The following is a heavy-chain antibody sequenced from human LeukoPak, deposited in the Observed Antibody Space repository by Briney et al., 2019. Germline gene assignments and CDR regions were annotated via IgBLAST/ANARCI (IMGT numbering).Heavy chain of an antibody. CDR3: ASGPYGGNPFDF. V-gene: IGHV3-48*02. CDR1: GFTFSSYG. J-gene: IGHJ4*02. D-gene: IGHD4-23*01. CDR2: IFSSTLV. Sequence: GGSLRLSCEASGFTFSSYGVHWVRQSPGKGLEWISFIFSSTLVNYADSVKGRFTISRDNAKNSIYLQMRSLRDEDTAVYYCASGPYGGNPFDFWGQGTLVTVSS.